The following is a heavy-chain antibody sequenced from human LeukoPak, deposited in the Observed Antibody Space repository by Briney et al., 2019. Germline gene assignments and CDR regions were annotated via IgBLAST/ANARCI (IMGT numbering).Heavy chain of an antibody. CDR3: ARDLVGDHDAFDI. D-gene: IGHD3-16*01. Sequence: SETLSLTCAVSGYSISSGYYWGWIRQPPGKGLEWIGSIYHSGGTYYNPSLKSRVTISVDTSKNQFSLKLSSVTAAGTAVYYCARDLVGDHDAFDIWGQGTMVTVSS. CDR2: IYHSGGT. V-gene: IGHV4-38-2*02. CDR1: GYSISSGYY. J-gene: IGHJ3*02.